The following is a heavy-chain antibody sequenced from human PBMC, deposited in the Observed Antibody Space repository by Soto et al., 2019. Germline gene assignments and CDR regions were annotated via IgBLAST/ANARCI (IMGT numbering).Heavy chain of an antibody. Sequence: GESLKISCKGSGYSFTSYWIGWVRQMPGKGLEWMGIIYPGDSDTRYSPSFQGQVTISADKSISTAYLQWSSLKASDTAMYYCARHAPDLRFLEWLSFEPWGEGTLVTVSS. V-gene: IGHV5-51*01. J-gene: IGHJ5*02. CDR1: GYSFTSYW. D-gene: IGHD3-3*01. CDR2: IYPGDSDT. CDR3: ARHAPDLRFLEWLSFEP.